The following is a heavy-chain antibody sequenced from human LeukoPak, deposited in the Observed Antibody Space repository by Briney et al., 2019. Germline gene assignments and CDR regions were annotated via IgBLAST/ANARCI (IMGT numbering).Heavy chain of an antibody. CDR2: INPSRGGT. J-gene: IGHJ4*02. V-gene: IGHV1-2*02. CDR3: ARDRCGGGTCYYLLDF. CDR1: GYTFTGYY. D-gene: IGHD2-15*01. Sequence: ASVKVSCKASGYTFTGYYMHWVRQAPGQGLEWMGWINPSRGGTKYAQKFQGRVTMTRDTSISTVYMELSRLESDDTAVYYCARDRCGGGTCYYLLDFWAQGTLVTVSS.